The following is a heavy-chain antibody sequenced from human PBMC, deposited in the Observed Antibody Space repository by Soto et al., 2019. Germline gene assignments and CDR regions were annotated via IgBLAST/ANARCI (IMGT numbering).Heavy chain of an antibody. V-gene: IGHV4-34*01. D-gene: IGHD3-10*01. CDR3: ARGGYLTMVRGVISWFDP. CDR2: INHSGST. J-gene: IGHJ5*02. CDR1: GGSISGYY. Sequence: SDTLSLTCAVYGGSISGYYWSWIRQPPGKGLEWIGEINHSGSTNYNPSLKSRVTISVDTSKNQFSLKLSSVTAADTAVYYCARGGYLTMVRGVISWFDPWRQGTLVTVSS.